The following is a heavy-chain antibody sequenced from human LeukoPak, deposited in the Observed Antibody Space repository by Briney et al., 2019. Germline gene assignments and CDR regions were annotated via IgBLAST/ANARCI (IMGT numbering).Heavy chain of an antibody. J-gene: IGHJ4*02. D-gene: IGHD3-10*01. CDR3: ARDESGNGYFDY. V-gene: IGHV3-53*04. CDR2: IYSGGST. CDR1: GFTVSSNY. Sequence: GGSLRLSCAASGFTVSSNYMSWVRQAPGKGLEWVSVIYSGGSTYYADSVKGRLTISRHNSKNTLYLQMNSLRAEDTAVYYCARDESGNGYFDYWGQGTLVTVSS.